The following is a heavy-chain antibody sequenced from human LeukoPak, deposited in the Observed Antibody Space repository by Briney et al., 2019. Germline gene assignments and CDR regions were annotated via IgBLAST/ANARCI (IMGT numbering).Heavy chain of an antibody. CDR2: IYYSGSA. J-gene: IGHJ4*02. V-gene: IGHV4-39*01. Sequence: SETLSLTCTVSGDSISNNNHYWGWIRQPPGKGLEWIGSIYYSGSAYYNPSLKSRVTISVDTSKNQFSLKLSSVTAADTAVYYCASPGYYYGSGSPLDYWGRGTLVTVSS. CDR3: ASPGYYYGSGSPLDY. CDR1: GDSISNNNHY. D-gene: IGHD3-10*01.